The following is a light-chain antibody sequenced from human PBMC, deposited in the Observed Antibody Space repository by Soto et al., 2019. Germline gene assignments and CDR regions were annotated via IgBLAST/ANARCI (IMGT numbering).Light chain of an antibody. CDR2: DAS. Sequence: VSLSLGERVPLFCRASQRVTSYFAWYQQKPGDAPTLLIYDASNRATGIPAMFTGSGSGTDFTLTISSLEPEDFAVYCCQQRNIRTHTFAEGTLLEIK. CDR1: QRVTSY. V-gene: IGKV3-11*01. CDR3: QQRNIRTHT. J-gene: IGKJ5*01.